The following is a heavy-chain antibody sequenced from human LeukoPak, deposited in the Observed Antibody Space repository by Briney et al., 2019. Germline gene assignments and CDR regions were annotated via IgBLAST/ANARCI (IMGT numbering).Heavy chain of an antibody. D-gene: IGHD2-15*01. CDR3: ARGAWATRLGS. Sequence: PSETLSLTCAVYGESLNSYYWSWIRQPPGEGLEWIGEIYESGSTEYNPSLKSRVTISMVPSKQQFSLSLTSVTAADTAVYYCARGAWATRLGSWGLGTPVIVSS. CDR2: IYESGST. J-gene: IGHJ4*02. V-gene: IGHV4-34*01. CDR1: GESLNSYY.